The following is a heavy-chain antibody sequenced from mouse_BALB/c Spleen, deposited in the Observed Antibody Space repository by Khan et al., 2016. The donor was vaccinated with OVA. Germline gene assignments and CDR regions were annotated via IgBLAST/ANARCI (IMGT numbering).Heavy chain of an antibody. D-gene: IGHD2-12*01. J-gene: IGHJ4*01. CDR3: ERSLYYSYGYALDC. V-gene: IGHV3-2*02. CDR2: ISSTGST. Sequence: VQLKESGPGLVKPSQSLSLTCTVTGYSITSDYAWNWIRQLPGNKLEWMGYISSTGSTSYNPSLKSRISITRDTSKNQFFLQLKSVTTEDTATYYCERSLYYSYGYALDCWGRGTSVTVSS. CDR1: GYSITSDYA.